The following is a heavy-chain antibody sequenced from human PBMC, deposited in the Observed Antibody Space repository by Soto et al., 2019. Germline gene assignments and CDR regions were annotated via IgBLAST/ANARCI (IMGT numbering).Heavy chain of an antibody. D-gene: IGHD3-3*01. CDR3: ARWWSGSRQGFDP. CDR2: IYYSGST. Sequence: QVQLQESGPGLVKPSQTLSLTCTVSGGSISSGDYYWSWIRQHPGKGLEWIGYIYYSGSTYYNPYLKSRVTISVDTSKNQFSRKLSSVTAADTAVYYCARWWSGSRQGFDPWGQGTLVTVSS. V-gene: IGHV4-31*03. CDR1: GGSISSGDYY. J-gene: IGHJ5*02.